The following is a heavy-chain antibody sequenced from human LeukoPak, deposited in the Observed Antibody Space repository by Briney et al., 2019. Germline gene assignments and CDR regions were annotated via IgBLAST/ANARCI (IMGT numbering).Heavy chain of an antibody. J-gene: IGHJ4*02. CDR1: GFTFSSYW. CDR2: IKQDGSEK. CDR3: AREVVGATGLGNY. V-gene: IGHV3-7*01. Sequence: PGGSLRLSCAASGFTFSSYWMSWVRQAPGKGLEWVADIKQDGSEKYYADSVKGRLTISRDNAKNSLYLQMNSLRAEDTAVYYCAREVVGATGLGNYWGQGTLVTVSS. D-gene: IGHD1-26*01.